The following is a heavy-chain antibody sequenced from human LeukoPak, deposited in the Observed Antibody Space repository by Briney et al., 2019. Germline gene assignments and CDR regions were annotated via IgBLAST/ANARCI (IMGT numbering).Heavy chain of an antibody. CDR3: GRLLGAARTDYFDS. J-gene: IGHJ4*02. V-gene: IGHV4-39*01. CDR2: VYSPVRS. D-gene: IGHD1-1*01. Sequence: PSETLSLTCTGSSGSISGDCFWAWIRQAPEKGLVWVGSVYSPVRSHYNPSLQSRVSMSLDTSKSQFSLRLSYVTAADTALYFCGRLLGAARTDYFDSWGQGIMVTVSS. CDR1: SGSISGDCF.